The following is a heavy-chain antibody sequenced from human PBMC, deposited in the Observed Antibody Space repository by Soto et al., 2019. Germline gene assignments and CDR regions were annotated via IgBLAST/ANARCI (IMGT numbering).Heavy chain of an antibody. J-gene: IGHJ4*02. CDR1: GFTFNTYW. CDR2: IRQDGDER. D-gene: IGHD2-21*01. V-gene: IGHV3-7*01. Sequence: PGGSLRLSCAASGFTFNTYWMTWVRQAPGKGLEWVATIRQDGDERHCVDSVKGRFTISRDNAENSLSLEMNGLRVEDSAVYHCVRGCGRPKCPYYFDLWGQGTLVTVSS. CDR3: VRGCGRPKCPYYFDL.